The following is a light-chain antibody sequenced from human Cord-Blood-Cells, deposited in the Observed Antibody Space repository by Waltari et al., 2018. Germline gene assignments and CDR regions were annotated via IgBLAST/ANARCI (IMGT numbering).Light chain of an antibody. J-gene: IGKJ4*01. V-gene: IGKV1-39*01. CDR2: AAS. Sequence: IQLTHSPSSLPASVGDRVTNTCRGSQSISSYLKWYQQKPGKAPQLLIYAASSLQSGVPSRFSGSGSGTDFTLTISSQQPEDFATYYCQQSYSTLRTFGEGTKVEIK. CDR3: QQSYSTLRT. CDR1: QSISSY.